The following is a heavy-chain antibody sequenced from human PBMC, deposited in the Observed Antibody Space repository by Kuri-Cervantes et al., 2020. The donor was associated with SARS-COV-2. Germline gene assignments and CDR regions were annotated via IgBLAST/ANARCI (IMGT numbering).Heavy chain of an antibody. CDR2: IDWDDDK. CDR3: ARIRDSSSWYLFDY. D-gene: IGHD6-13*01. CDR1: GFSLSTSGMC. Sequence: SGPTLVKPTQTLTLTCTFSGFSLSTSGMCVSWIRQPPGKALEWLARIDWDDDKYYSTPLKTRLTISKDTSKNQVVLTMTNMDPVDTATYYCARIRDSSSWYLFDYWGQGTLVTVSS. V-gene: IGHV2-70*11. J-gene: IGHJ4*02.